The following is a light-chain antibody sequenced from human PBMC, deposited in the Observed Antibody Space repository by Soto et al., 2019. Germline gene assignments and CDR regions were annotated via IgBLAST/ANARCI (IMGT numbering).Light chain of an antibody. CDR1: QSISGG. CDR2: DAS. V-gene: IGKV1-5*01. J-gene: IGKJ1*01. CDR3: QQYNSYFPWT. Sequence: IQIPRPPSPLPPFVEDRAPTTGRASQSISGGLAWYQQKPGKAPKPLIYDASSLESGVPSRFSGSGSGTEFTLTISSLQPDDFATYYCQQYNSYFPWTFGQGTKVEIK.